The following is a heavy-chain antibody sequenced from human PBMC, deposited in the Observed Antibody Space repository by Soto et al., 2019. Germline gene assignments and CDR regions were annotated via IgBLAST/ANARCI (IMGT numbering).Heavy chain of an antibody. Sequence: KESGPTLVKPTQTLTLTCIFSGFSFSADGVGVGWIRQPPGKTLEWLALIYWDDDTRYRPSLKSRLTITKDSSKNQVVLTMTNMDPLDTATYYCAYAFGGTSWPNDAFDVWGQGTVVTVSS. D-gene: IGHD3-16*01. CDR2: IYWDDDT. CDR1: GFSFSADGVG. J-gene: IGHJ3*01. CDR3: AYAFGGTSWPNDAFDV. V-gene: IGHV2-5*02.